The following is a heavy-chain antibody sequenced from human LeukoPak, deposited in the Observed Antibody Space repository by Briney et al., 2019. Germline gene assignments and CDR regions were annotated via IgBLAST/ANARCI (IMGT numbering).Heavy chain of an antibody. CDR3: ARALPPWFDP. Sequence: SETLSLTCAVYGGSFSGYYWSWIRQPPGKGLEWIGEINHSGSTNYNPSLKSRITISVDTSKNQFSLKLSSVTAADTAVYYCARALPPWFDPWGQGTLVTVSS. CDR2: INHSGST. V-gene: IGHV4-34*01. CDR1: GGSFSGYY. J-gene: IGHJ5*02.